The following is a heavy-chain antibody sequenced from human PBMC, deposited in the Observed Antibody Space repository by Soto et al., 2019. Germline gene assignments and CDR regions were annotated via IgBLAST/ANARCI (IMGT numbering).Heavy chain of an antibody. CDR2: INPNSGGT. J-gene: IGHJ4*02. CDR3: AKSYDIFTAPPSYFDY. CDR1: GYTFTGYY. D-gene: IGHD3-9*01. V-gene: IGHV1-2*02. Sequence: GAAVKVSCKASGYTFTGYYMHWVRQAPGQGLEWMGWINPNSGGTNYAQKFQGRVTMTRDTSISTAYMELSRLRSDDTAVYYCAKSYDIFTAPPSYFDYWGQGTVVTAPQ.